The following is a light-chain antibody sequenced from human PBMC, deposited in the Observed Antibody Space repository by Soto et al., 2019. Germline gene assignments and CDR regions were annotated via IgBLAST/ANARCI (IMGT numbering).Light chain of an antibody. CDR3: CSYAGITTYYV. CDR2: GGT. Sequence: QSVLTQPASVSGSPGQSITISCTGTSSDVGSYNLVSWYQQHPGEAPKLMIYGGTKRPSGVSNRFSGSKSGNTASLTISGLQAEDEADYYCCSYAGITTYYVFGTGTKVTVL. J-gene: IGLJ1*01. V-gene: IGLV2-23*01. CDR1: SSDVGSYNL.